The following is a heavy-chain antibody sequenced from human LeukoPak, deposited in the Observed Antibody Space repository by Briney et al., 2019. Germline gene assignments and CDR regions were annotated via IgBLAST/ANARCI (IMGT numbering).Heavy chain of an antibody. D-gene: IGHD3-10*01. CDR1: GGSISGYY. V-gene: IGHV4-4*07. CDR2: IYTSGST. CDR3: ARDMVRGVNWFDP. Sequence: SETLSPTCTVSGGSISGYYWSWIRQPAGKGLEWIGRIYTSGSTNYNPSLKSRVTMSVDTSKNQFYLKLSSVTAADTAVYYCARDMVRGVNWFDPWGQGTLVTVSS. J-gene: IGHJ5*02.